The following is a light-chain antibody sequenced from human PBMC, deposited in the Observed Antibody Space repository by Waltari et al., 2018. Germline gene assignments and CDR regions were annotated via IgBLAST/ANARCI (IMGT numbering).Light chain of an antibody. V-gene: IGKV3-15*01. CDR1: QRISSN. CDR2: GAS. CDR3: QQYNNWPLF. J-gene: IGKJ3*01. Sequence: EIVMTQSPATLSVSPGERATLACRASQRISSNLAWYQQKPGQPPSLLNYGASTRATGIPARFSGSGSGTEFTLTISSLQSEDFAVYYCQQYNNWPLFFGPGTKVDIK.